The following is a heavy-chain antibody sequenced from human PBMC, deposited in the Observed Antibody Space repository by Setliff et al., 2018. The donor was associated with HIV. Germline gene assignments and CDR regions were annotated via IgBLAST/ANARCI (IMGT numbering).Heavy chain of an antibody. Sequence: GGSLRLSCAASGFTFNNAWMTWVRQAPGKGLEWVGRMKTKTDGGTTDYAAPVKGRFTISRDDSTKTLHLQMNSLKASDTAMYYCARHRIVKAYYYYMDVWGKGTTVTAP. CDR2: MKTKTDGGTT. D-gene: IGHD3-16*02. J-gene: IGHJ6*03. V-gene: IGHV3-15*01. CDR1: GFTFNNAW. CDR3: ARHRIVKAYYYYMDV.